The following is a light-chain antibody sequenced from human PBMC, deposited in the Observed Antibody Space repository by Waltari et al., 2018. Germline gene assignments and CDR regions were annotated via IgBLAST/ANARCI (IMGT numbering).Light chain of an antibody. Sequence: QTVLTQPPTATGNHGQSVTISCSGSLSNIGANYVNWYQQVPGTAPTILIYRNDQRPSGVPDRFSASKSGSSASLAISGLRSEDEADYFCAAWDDSLGGHFVFGTGTKVIV. CDR2: RND. CDR3: AAWDDSLGGHFV. V-gene: IGLV1-47*01. J-gene: IGLJ1*01. CDR1: LSNIGANY.